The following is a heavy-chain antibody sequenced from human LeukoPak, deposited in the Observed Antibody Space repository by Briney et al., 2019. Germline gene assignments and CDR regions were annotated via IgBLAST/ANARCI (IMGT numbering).Heavy chain of an antibody. Sequence: GGSLRLSCAASGFTFSSYSMNWVRQAPGKGLEWVSSISSSSSYIYYADSVKGRFTISRDNAKNSLYLQMNSLRAEDTAVYYCARDRAAGTETGSGWGQGTLVTVSS. CDR1: GFTFSSYS. D-gene: IGHD6-13*01. CDR3: ARDRAAGTETGSG. J-gene: IGHJ4*02. V-gene: IGHV3-21*01. CDR2: ISSSSSYI.